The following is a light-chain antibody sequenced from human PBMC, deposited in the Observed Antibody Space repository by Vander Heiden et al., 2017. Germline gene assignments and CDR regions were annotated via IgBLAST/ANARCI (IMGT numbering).Light chain of an antibody. J-gene: IGKJ2*01. Sequence: QLPQSPSSLSASVGDRVTITSRSRPAISRYLAWYQQKPGKAPQLLIYAASTLQRGVPPRFSGSGSGTDFTLTISSLQAEDVATYYCQQLNSYPYTFGQGTKLEIK. V-gene: IGKV1-9*01. CDR1: PAISRY. CDR2: AAS. CDR3: QQLNSYPYT.